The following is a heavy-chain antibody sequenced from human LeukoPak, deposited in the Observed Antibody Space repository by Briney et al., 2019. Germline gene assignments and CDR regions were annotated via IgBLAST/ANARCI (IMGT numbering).Heavy chain of an antibody. D-gene: IGHD3-22*01. CDR1: GGSISSGGYY. Sequence: SQTLSLTCTVSGGSISSGGYYWSWIRQHPGKGLEWIGYIYNNGRAYYNPSLRSRVTISVDTSKNQFSLKLSSVTAADTAVYYSARGGSSGYHFDYWGQGTLVTVSS. V-gene: IGHV4-31*03. CDR2: IYNNGRA. J-gene: IGHJ4*02. CDR3: ARGGSSGYHFDY.